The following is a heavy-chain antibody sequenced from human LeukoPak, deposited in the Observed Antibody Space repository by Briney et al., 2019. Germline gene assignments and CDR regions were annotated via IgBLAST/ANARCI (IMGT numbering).Heavy chain of an antibody. CDR2: ISGSGSYI. J-gene: IGHJ4*02. V-gene: IGHV3-21*01. D-gene: IGHD5-24*01. CDR1: GFTFSSYS. CDR3: AMATDSYQFDY. Sequence: GGSLRLSCAASGFTFSSYSMNWVRQAPGKGLEWVSYISGSGSYIYYADSVKGRFTISRDNGKNSLYLQMNSLRAGDRAVYYCAMATDSYQFDYWGQGTLVTVSS.